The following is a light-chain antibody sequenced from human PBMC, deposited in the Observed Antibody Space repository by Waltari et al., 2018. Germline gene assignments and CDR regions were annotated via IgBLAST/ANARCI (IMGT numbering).Light chain of an antibody. Sequence: QSALTQPASVSGSPGQSITISCTGTSSDVGGYDYVSWYQQYPAKAPRLLIFDVTRRPSGVANRFSASTSGNTASLTTSALQPEDEAAYYCSSYSGRITHVFGTGTQLTVL. V-gene: IGLV2-14*03. CDR3: SSYSGRITHV. J-gene: IGLJ1*01. CDR2: DVT. CDR1: SSDVGGYDY.